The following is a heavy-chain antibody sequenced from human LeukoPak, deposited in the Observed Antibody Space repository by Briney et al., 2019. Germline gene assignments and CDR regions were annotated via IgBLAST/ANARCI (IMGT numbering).Heavy chain of an antibody. Sequence: GGSLRLSCAASGFTFSCYSMNWVRQAPGKGLEWVSYISSSSSTIYYADSVKGRFTISRDNAKDSLYLQMNSLGAEDTAVYYCARDVSSSRVGSPFDYWGQGTLVTVSS. CDR3: ARDVSSSRVGSPFDY. CDR1: GFTFSCYS. D-gene: IGHD6-13*01. J-gene: IGHJ4*02. CDR2: ISSSSSTI. V-gene: IGHV3-48*01.